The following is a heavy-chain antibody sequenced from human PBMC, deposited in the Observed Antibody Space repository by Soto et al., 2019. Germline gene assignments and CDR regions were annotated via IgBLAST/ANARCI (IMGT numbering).Heavy chain of an antibody. D-gene: IGHD3-22*01. CDR3: AKPHSSYDSSGYYYPGY. V-gene: IGHV3-30*18. Sequence: GGSLRLSSAASGFTFSSYGMHWVRQAPGKGLEWVAVISYDGGNKYYADSVKGRFTISRDNSKNTLYLQMNSLRAEDTAVYYCAKPHSSYDSSGYYYPGYWGQGT. CDR2: ISYDGGNK. CDR1: GFTFSSYG. J-gene: IGHJ4*02.